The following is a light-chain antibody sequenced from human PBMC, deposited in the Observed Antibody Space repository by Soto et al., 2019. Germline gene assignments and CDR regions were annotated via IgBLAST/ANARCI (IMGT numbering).Light chain of an antibody. Sequence: SYELTQPPSVSVAPGKTARITCGGNNIGSKSVHWYQQKPGQAPVLVIYYDSDRPSGIPERFSGSNSRNTATLTISRVEAGDEAEYYWQVWDSSSDHVVFGGGAKVTVL. CDR3: QVWDSSSDHVV. V-gene: IGLV3-21*04. CDR2: YDS. J-gene: IGLJ2*01. CDR1: NIGSKS.